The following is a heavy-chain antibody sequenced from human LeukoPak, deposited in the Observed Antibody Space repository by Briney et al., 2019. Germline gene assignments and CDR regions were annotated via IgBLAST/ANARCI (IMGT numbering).Heavy chain of an antibody. V-gene: IGHV1-46*01. CDR3: ARASMITRGGAFDI. J-gene: IGHJ3*02. Sequence: GASVTVSFKASGYTFTSYYMHWVRQAPGQGLEWMGIINPSGGSTSYAQKFQGRVTMTRDMSTSTVYMELSSLRSEDTAVYYCARASMITRGGAFDIWGQGTMVTVSS. CDR1: GYTFTSYY. CDR2: INPSGGST. D-gene: IGHD3-22*01.